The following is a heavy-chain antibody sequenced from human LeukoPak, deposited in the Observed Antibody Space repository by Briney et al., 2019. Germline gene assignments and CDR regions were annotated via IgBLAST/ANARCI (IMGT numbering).Heavy chain of an antibody. Sequence: GGSLRLSCAASGFTFSDYYMSWIRQAPGKGLEWVSYINTSGRTICFADSVKGRFTISRDNAKNSLYLQMNSLRAEDTAVYYCARHGPKWELDYWGQGTLVTVSS. V-gene: IGHV3-11*01. D-gene: IGHD1-26*01. CDR3: ARHGPKWELDY. CDR2: INTSGRTI. J-gene: IGHJ4*02. CDR1: GFTFSDYY.